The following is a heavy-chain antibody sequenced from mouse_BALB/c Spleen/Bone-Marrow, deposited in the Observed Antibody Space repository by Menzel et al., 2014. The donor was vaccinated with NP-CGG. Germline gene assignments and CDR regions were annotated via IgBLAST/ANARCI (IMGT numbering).Heavy chain of an antibody. Sequence: EVMLVESGGGLVQPGGSRKLSCAASGFTFSYFGMHWVRQGPEKGLEWVAYISSGRSTIYYADTVKGRFTISRDNRKNTLFLQMTSLRSEDTAMYYCARMTAATGPMDYWGQGTSVTVSS. CDR1: GFTFSYFG. J-gene: IGHJ4*01. D-gene: IGHD2-13*01. CDR2: ISSGRSTI. CDR3: ARMTAATGPMDY. V-gene: IGHV5-17*02.